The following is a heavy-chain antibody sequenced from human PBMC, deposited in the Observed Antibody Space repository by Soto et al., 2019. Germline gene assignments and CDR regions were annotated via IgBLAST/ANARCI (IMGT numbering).Heavy chain of an antibody. D-gene: IGHD3-3*01. CDR1: GGSVGSGSFH. V-gene: IGHV4-31*03. CDR3: AVYDFWSGYYSDN. CDR2: IFYSGST. Sequence: QVQLQESGPGLVKPSQTLSLTCTVSGGSVGSGSFHWSWIRQHPGKGLEWIGFIFYSGSTYYNPSPKSRVIMSLDTAKNQFSLRLSSMTAADTAVYYCAVYDFWSGYYSDNWGQGTLVTVSS. J-gene: IGHJ4*02.